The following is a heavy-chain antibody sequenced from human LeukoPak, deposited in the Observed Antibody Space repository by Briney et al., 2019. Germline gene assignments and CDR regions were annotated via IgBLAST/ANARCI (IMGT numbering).Heavy chain of an antibody. J-gene: IGHJ4*02. CDR1: GYTFTSYG. V-gene: IGHV1-18*01. CDR3: ARDLTENYYGSGSYPYYFDY. D-gene: IGHD3-10*01. CDR2: ISAYSGNT. Sequence: ASVKVSCKASGYTFTSYGISWVRQAPGQGLEWMGWISAYSGNTNYAQKLQGRVTMTTDTSTSTAYMELRSLRSDDTAVYYCARDLTENYYGSGSYPYYFDYWGQGTLVIVSA.